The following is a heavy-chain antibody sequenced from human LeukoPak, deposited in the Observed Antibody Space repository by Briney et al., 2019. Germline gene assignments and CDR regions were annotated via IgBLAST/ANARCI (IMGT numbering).Heavy chain of an antibody. CDR1: GFTFNNYA. J-gene: IGHJ3*02. Sequence: GGSLRLSCAASGFTFNNYAMSWVRQAPGKGLEWGSGISGSGGGTYYTDSVKGRYTISRDNSKNTLFLQMNSLRAEDTAVYYCAKDRRAGIAATNVIIRDAFDIWGQGTMVTVSS. V-gene: IGHV3-23*01. CDR3: AKDRRAGIAATNVIIRDAFDI. D-gene: IGHD6-13*01. CDR2: ISGSGGGT.